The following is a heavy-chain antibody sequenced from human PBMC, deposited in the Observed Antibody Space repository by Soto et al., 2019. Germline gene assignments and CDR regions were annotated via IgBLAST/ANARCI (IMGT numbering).Heavy chain of an antibody. J-gene: IGHJ4*02. V-gene: IGHV3-7*01. CDR1: GLTFSRYW. CDR3: AVHGANCDY. D-gene: IGHD1-26*01. CDR2: INQDGSGK. Sequence: EVPLVAAGRCLVQTGGPLRLSCDASGLTFSRYWMSWGRQAPGKGLECVANINQDGSGKYYVDSVKGRFTISRDDAKNSLYRRRNSSRAEYTAVDYWAVHGANCDYGGQGTLVTVSS.